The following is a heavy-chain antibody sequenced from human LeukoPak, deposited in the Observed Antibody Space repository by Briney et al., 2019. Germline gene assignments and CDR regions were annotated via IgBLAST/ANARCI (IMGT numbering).Heavy chain of an antibody. Sequence: PGGSLRLSCVDSGFIFNNYAMTWVRQAPGKGLEWVSVISGSGAITYYADSVKGRFTISRDNSLYLQMNRLRAEDTAMYYCVKDRVDGSGSQFDYWGQGTLVTVSS. CDR1: GFIFNNYA. D-gene: IGHD3-10*01. CDR3: VKDRVDGSGSQFDY. V-gene: IGHV3-23*01. J-gene: IGHJ4*02. CDR2: ISGSGAIT.